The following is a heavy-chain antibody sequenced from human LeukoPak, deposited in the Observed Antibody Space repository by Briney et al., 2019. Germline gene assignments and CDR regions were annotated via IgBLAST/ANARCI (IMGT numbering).Heavy chain of an antibody. CDR2: ISGSGGST. D-gene: IGHD2-2*01. CDR1: GFSFSSYG. V-gene: IGHV3-23*01. J-gene: IGHJ4*02. Sequence: PGGSLRLSCAASGFSFSSYGMSWVRQAPGKGLEWVSAISGSGGSTYYADSVKGRFTISRDNSKNTLYLQMNSLRAEDTAVYYCAKDLGYCSSTSCSYYFDYWGQGTLVTVSS. CDR3: AKDLGYCSSTSCSYYFDY.